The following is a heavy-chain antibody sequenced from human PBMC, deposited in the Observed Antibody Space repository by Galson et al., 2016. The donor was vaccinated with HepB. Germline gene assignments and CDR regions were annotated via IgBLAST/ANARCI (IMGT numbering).Heavy chain of an antibody. CDR2: IKSNVDGGTT. D-gene: IGHD3-16*02. Sequence: SLRLSCAVSGFTFSNAWMTWVRQAPGKGLEWAGRIKSNVDGGTTDYAAPVKGRFTISRDDSKNTLYLQMNSLKSEDTALYYCTKDEPFTGGGVIVYWGQGTPVTVSS. V-gene: IGHV3-15*01. CDR1: GFTFSNAW. J-gene: IGHJ4*02. CDR3: TKDEPFTGGGVIVY.